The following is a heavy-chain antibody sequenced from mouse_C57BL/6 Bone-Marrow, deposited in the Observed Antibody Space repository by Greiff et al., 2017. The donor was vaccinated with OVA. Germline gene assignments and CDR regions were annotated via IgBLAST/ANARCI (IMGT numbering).Heavy chain of an antibody. V-gene: IGHV5-4*01. D-gene: IGHD1-1*01. CDR3: ARVTTVVPFV. CDR2: ISDGGSYT. Sequence: EVQLVESGGGLVKPGGSLKLFCAASGFTFSSYAMSWVRQTPEKRLEWVATISDGGSYTYYPDNVKGRFTISRDNAKNNLYLQMSHLKSEDTAMYYCARVTTVVPFVWGTGTTVTVSS. J-gene: IGHJ1*03. CDR1: GFTFSSYA.